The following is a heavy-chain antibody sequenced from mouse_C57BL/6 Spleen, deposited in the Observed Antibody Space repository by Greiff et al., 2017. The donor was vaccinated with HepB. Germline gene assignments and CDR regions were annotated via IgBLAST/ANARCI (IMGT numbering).Heavy chain of an antibody. D-gene: IGHD2-4*01. J-gene: IGHJ1*03. Sequence: QVQLQQPGAELVKPGASVKLSCKASGYTFTSYWMQWVKQRPGQGLEWIGEIDPSDSYTNYNQKFKGKATLTVDTSSSTAYMQLSSQTSEDSAVYYCARWRDYDRYFDVWGTGTTVTVSS. CDR2: IDPSDSYT. CDR1: GYTFTSYW. CDR3: ARWRDYDRYFDV. V-gene: IGHV1-50*01.